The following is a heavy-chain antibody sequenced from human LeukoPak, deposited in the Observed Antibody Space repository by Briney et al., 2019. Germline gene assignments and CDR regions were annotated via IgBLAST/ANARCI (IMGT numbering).Heavy chain of an antibody. Sequence: ASVKVSCKASGYTFTSYGISWVRQAPGQGLEWMGWISAYNGNTNYAQKFQGRVTITRDTSTSTAYMELRSLRSDDTAVYYCAREVGARNRRNWFDPWGQGTLVTVSS. CDR2: ISAYNGNT. J-gene: IGHJ5*02. CDR3: AREVGARNRRNWFDP. D-gene: IGHD1-26*01. V-gene: IGHV1-18*01. CDR1: GYTFTSYG.